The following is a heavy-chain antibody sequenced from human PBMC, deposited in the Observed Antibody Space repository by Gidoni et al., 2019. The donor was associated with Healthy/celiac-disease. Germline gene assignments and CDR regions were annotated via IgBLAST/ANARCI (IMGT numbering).Heavy chain of an antibody. V-gene: IGHV3-49*04. D-gene: IGHD6-19*01. J-gene: IGHJ4*02. Sequence: VESGGGLVQPGRSLRLSCTASGFTFGDYAMSWVRQAPGKGLEWVGFIRSKAYGGTTEYAASVKGRFTISRDDSKSIAYLQMNSLKTEDTAVYYCTRTWSSGWYYFDYWGQGTLVTVSS. CDR3: TRTWSSGWYYFDY. CDR1: GFTFGDYA. CDR2: IRSKAYGGTT.